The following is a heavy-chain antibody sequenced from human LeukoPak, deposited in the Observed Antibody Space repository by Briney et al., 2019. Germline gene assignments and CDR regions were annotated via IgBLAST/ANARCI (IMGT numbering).Heavy chain of an antibody. V-gene: IGHV3-74*01. CDR2: INSDGSST. CDR1: GFTFSSYW. J-gene: IGHJ6*03. CDR3: GGSCSRGGTPMDV. D-gene: IGHD2-15*01. Sequence: PGGSLRLSCAASGFTFSSYWMHWVRQAPGKGLVWVSRINSDGSSTSYADSVKGRFTISRDNAKNTLYLQMNSLRPEDTAVYCSGGSCSRGGTPMDVWGKGTTVTISS.